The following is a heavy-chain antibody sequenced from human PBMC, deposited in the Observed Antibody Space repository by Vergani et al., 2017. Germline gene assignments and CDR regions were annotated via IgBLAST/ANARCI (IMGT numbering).Heavy chain of an antibody. Sequence: QVQLVQSGAEVKKPGSSVKVSCKASGGTFSTYAINWVRQAPGQGLEWMGRIIPMFGTANYAQKFQGRVTITADESTRTGYMELSSLRSEDTAVDYCARGLGYCCGDSCPNDYWGQGTLVTVSS. V-gene: IGHV1-69*15. CDR3: ARGLGYCCGDSCPNDY. CDR1: GGTFSTYA. CDR2: IIPMFGTA. J-gene: IGHJ4*02. D-gene: IGHD2-15*01.